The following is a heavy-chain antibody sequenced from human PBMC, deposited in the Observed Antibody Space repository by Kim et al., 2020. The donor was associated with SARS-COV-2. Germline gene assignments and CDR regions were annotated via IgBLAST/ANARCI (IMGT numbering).Heavy chain of an antibody. J-gene: IGHJ4*02. D-gene: IGHD6-19*01. CDR3: AKAQPLSSGWYVCKD. V-gene: IGHV3-23*01. Sequence: GGSLRLSCGASGFTVNNYAMSWVRQAPGKGLEWVSTVPGGGGRTFYADSVKGRFTISRDNSKNTVFLQMNSVRAEDTAVYYCAKAQPLSSGWYVCKDWGQGTLVPVSS. CDR2: VPGGGGRT. CDR1: GFTVNNYA.